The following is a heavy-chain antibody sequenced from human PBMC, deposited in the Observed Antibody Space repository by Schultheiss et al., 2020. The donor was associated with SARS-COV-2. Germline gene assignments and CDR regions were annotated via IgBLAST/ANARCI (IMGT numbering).Heavy chain of an antibody. J-gene: IGHJ6*02. CDR2: IKHDGSGK. D-gene: IGHD2-2*01. CDR1: GFTFSSSW. Sequence: GGSLRLSCAASGFTFSSSWMSWVRQAPGKGLEWVANIKHDGSGKYYVDSVKGRFTISRDNSKNTLYLQMNSLRAEDTAVYYCARGGRIIVVVPAAIDYYYYGMDVWGQGTTVTVSS. CDR3: ARGGRIIVVVPAAIDYYYYGMDV. V-gene: IGHV3-7*01.